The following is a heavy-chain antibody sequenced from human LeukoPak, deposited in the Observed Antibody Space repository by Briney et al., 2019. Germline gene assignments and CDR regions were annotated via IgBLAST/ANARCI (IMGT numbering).Heavy chain of an antibody. Sequence: GGSLRLSCAASGFTFSSYAMHWVRQAPGKGLEYVSAISSNGGSTYYANSVKGRFTISRDNSKNTLYLQMGSLGAEDMAVYYCARVGGYCSSTSCYTDAFDIWGQGTMVTVSS. V-gene: IGHV3-64*01. CDR1: GFTFSSYA. J-gene: IGHJ3*02. D-gene: IGHD2-2*02. CDR3: ARVGGYCSSTSCYTDAFDI. CDR2: ISSNGGST.